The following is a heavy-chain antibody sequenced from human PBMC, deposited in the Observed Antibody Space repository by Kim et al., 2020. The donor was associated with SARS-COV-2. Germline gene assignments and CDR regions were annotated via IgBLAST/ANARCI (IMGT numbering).Heavy chain of an antibody. J-gene: IGHJ4*02. V-gene: IGHV3-30*03. CDR1: GFSFSSRG. CDR3: ARAREKSFDY. Sequence: GGSLRLSCAASGFSFSSRGIHWVRQAPGKGLEWVAVISNDETYQNYVDSVRGRFTISRDNSKNTVDLQMNSLRVEDTAVYYCARAREKSFDYWGQGTLVTVSS. CDR2: ISNDETYQ.